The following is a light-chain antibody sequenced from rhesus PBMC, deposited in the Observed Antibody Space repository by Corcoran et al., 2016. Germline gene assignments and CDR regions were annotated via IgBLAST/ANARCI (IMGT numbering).Light chain of an antibody. V-gene: IGKV4-1*01. CDR3: QQYSSSPLT. J-gene: IGKJ4*01. Sequence: DIVMTQSPDSLAVSLGESVSISCRSSQRLLNSSKNKTYLAWYQQKPGQALKVLISWASARESGVPNRFKGSGSGTDFTLTISSLQSEDVATYSCQQYSSSPLTFGGGTKVEIK. CDR1: QRLLNSSKNKTY. CDR2: WAS.